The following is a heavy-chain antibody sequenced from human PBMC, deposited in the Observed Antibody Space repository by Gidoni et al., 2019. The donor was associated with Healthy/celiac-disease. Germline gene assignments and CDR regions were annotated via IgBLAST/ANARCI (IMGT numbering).Heavy chain of an antibody. CDR1: GFPLSSHA. D-gene: IGHD3-10*01. Sequence: EVQLLESGGGLVQPGGSLRLLCAASGFPLSSHAMSWVRQAPGKGLEWVSVISGGGGSTYYADSVKGWFTSSRDNSKNTLYLQMNSLRAEDTAVYYCAKSKKTYKWFGEVAFDIWGQGTMVTVSS. CDR2: ISGGGGST. V-gene: IGHV3-23*01. CDR3: AKSKKTYKWFGEVAFDI. J-gene: IGHJ3*02.